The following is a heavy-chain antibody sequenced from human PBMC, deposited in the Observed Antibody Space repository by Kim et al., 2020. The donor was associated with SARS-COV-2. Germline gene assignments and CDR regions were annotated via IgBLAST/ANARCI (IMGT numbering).Heavy chain of an antibody. J-gene: IGHJ4*02. D-gene: IGHD1-7*01. CDR1: GYTFTSYY. CDR2: INPSGGST. Sequence: ASVKVSCKASGYTFTSYYMHWVRQAPGQGLEWMEIINPSGGSTSYAQKFQGRVTMTRDTSTSTVYMELSSLRSEDTAVYYCARDAGTKLILDYWGQGTLVTVSS. CDR3: ARDAGTKLILDY. V-gene: IGHV1-46*01.